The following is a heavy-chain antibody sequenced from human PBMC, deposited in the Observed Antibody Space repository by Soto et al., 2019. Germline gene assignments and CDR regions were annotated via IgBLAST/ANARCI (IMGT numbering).Heavy chain of an antibody. D-gene: IGHD3-10*01. CDR3: ATDEYFGSEIDFYYYGMGV. J-gene: IGHJ6*02. V-gene: IGHV4-31*03. Sequence: PSETLSLTCTVSGASISSGGYFWSWIRQHPGKGLEWIGHIYYNGSTYYNPSLKSRVTISVDTSKNEFSLRLTSVTAADTAVYFCATDEYFGSEIDFYYYGMGVWGQGPRVTVSS. CDR2: IYYNGST. CDR1: GASISSGGYF.